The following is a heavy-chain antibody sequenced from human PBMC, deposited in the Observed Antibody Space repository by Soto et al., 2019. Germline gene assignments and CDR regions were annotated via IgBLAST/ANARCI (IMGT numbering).Heavy chain of an antibody. D-gene: IGHD3-16*01. V-gene: IGHV3-21*01. CDR2: ISAGSLFI. J-gene: IGHJ4*02. Sequence: EVQLVESGGGLVKPGESLRLSCAGSGFTFSAYNINWVRQAPGKGLEWVSSISAGSLFIYQPDSTKGRFTISRDDARNSVYLQMNSLTAEDTAVYYCARSPGVGVRGAYWGQGTLVTVSS. CDR1: GFTFSAYN. CDR3: ARSPGVGVRGAY.